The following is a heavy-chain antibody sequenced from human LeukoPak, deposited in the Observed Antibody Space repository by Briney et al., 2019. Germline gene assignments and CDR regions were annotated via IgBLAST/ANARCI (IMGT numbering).Heavy chain of an antibody. V-gene: IGHV4-34*01. Sequence: SETLSLTCAIYGGSFSGNYWSWIRQSPGKGLEWIGEINQSGSTNYNPSLKSRVTMSVDTSKNQFSLKLSSVTAADTAVYYCVRGGRYSGFDYWGQGTLVTVSS. CDR3: VRGGRYSGFDY. J-gene: IGHJ4*02. D-gene: IGHD6-13*01. CDR1: GGSFSGNY. CDR2: INQSGST.